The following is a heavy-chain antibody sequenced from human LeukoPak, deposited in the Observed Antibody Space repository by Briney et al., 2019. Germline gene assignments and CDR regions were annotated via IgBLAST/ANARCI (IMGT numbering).Heavy chain of an antibody. J-gene: IGHJ5*02. Sequence: ASVKVSCKASGYTFTSYDINWVRQATGRGLEWMGWMNPNSGNTGYAQKFQGRVTMTRNTSISTAYMELSSLRSEDTAVYYCARRVPFVGRVLGFDPWGQGTLVTVSS. D-gene: IGHD6-13*01. CDR3: ARRVPFVGRVLGFDP. V-gene: IGHV1-8*01. CDR2: MNPNSGNT. CDR1: GYTFTSYD.